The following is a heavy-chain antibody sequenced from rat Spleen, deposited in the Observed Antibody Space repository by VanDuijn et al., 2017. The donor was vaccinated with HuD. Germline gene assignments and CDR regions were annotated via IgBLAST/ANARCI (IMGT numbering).Heavy chain of an antibody. Sequence: EVQLQESGPGLLKPSQSLSLTCSVTGYSITTNYWDWIRKFPGNKMEWLGYISYSGSTSYNPSLKSRISITRDTSKNQFFRQLNSVTTDDTATYYCARRRGQVYNNYFDYWGQGVMVTVSS. CDR1: GYSITTNY. V-gene: IGHV3-1*01. CDR2: ISYSGST. CDR3: ARRRGQVYNNYFDY. J-gene: IGHJ2*01. D-gene: IGHD1-10*01.